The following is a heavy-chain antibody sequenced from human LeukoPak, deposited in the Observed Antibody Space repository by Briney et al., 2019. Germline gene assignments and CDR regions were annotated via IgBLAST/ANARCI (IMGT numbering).Heavy chain of an antibody. CDR1: GFTFSSYS. CDR3: ARDGGHGGYSYGSYYFDY. D-gene: IGHD5-18*01. J-gene: IGHJ4*02. CDR2: ISSSSSYI. V-gene: IGHV3-21*01. Sequence: GGSLRLSCAASGFTFSSYSMNWVRQAPGKGLEWVSSISSSSSYIYYADSVMGRFTISRDNAKNSLYLQMNSLRAEDTAVYYCARDGGHGGYSYGSYYFDYWGQGTLVTVSS.